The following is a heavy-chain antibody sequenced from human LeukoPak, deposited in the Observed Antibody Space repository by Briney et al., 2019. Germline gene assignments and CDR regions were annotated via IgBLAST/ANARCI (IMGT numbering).Heavy chain of an antibody. CDR1: GYTFTSYD. Sequence: ASVKVSCKASGYTFTSYDINWVRQATGQGLEWMGWMNPNGGNTDYAQKFQGRITMTRNTSISTAYMELSSLRSEDTAVYYCVRSSYSTYYPVDYWGQGTLVTVSS. D-gene: IGHD2/OR15-2a*01. CDR2: MNPNGGNT. CDR3: VRSSYSTYYPVDY. V-gene: IGHV1-8*01. J-gene: IGHJ4*02.